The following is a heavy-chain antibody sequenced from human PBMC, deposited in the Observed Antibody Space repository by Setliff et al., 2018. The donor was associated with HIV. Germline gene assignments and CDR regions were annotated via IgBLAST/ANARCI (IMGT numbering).Heavy chain of an antibody. D-gene: IGHD3-10*01. CDR3: ARTMLRGVLALDS. V-gene: IGHV4-31*03. Sequence: SETLSLTCTVSGGSISTGGFYWTWIRHHPGKGLEWLGCIYYSGTTYYNPSLKSRLSFSLDTSKMQFSLKLGSVTAADTAVYYCARTMLRGVLALDSWGQGTLVTVSS. J-gene: IGHJ4*02. CDR2: IYYSGTT. CDR1: GGSISTGGFY.